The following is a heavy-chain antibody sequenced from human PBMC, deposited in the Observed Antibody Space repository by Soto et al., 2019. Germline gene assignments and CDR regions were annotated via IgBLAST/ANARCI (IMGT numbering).Heavy chain of an antibody. J-gene: IGHJ5*02. Sequence: SVKVSCKASGGAISTIAITWVRRAPGQGLEWMGAFIPSFGTAIYAQKFQGRVTISADESTSSAYMDLSSLRSDDTAVYYCTRAQCRYTGTYVAADWFDPWGQGTLVTVSS. CDR2: FIPSFGTA. V-gene: IGHV1-69*13. D-gene: IGHD1-26*01. CDR3: TRAQCRYTGTYVAADWFDP. CDR1: GGAISTIA.